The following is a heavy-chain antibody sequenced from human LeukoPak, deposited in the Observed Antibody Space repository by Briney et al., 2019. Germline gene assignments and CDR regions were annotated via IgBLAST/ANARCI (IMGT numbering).Heavy chain of an antibody. J-gene: IGHJ5*02. V-gene: IGHV3-23*01. Sequence: GALSLSCAASGFTFSSYGMSWVRQAPGKGLEWVSAITGNGANTFYADSVKGRFTISRDNSKNTMYLQMNSLRAEDTALYYCARDRSGSYPNWFDPWGQGTLVTVSS. D-gene: IGHD3-10*01. CDR1: GFTFSSYG. CDR2: ITGNGANT. CDR3: ARDRSGSYPNWFDP.